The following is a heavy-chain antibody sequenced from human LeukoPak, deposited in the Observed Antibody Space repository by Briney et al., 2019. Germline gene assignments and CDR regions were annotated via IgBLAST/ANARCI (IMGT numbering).Heavy chain of an antibody. J-gene: IGHJ3*02. Sequence: PSETLSLTCAVYGGSFSGYYWSWVRQPPGKGLEWIGEINHSGSTNYNPSLKSRVTISVDTSKNQFSLKLSSVTAADTAVYYCARGFRFGAFNAFDIWGQGTMVTVSS. D-gene: IGHD3-10*01. V-gene: IGHV4-34*01. CDR1: GGSFSGYY. CDR2: INHSGST. CDR3: ARGFRFGAFNAFDI.